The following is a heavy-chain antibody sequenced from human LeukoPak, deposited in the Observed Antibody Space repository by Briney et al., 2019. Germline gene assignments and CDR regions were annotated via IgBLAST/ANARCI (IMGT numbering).Heavy chain of an antibody. Sequence: PGGSLRLSCAASGFTFSNYSMNWVRQAPGKGLEWVSSISSSSSYIYYADSVKGRFTISRDNAKNSLYLQMNSLRAEDTAVYYCARVGGVGATTAFDIWGQGTMVTVSS. CDR2: ISSSSSYI. V-gene: IGHV3-21*01. J-gene: IGHJ3*02. D-gene: IGHD1-26*01. CDR1: GFTFSNYS. CDR3: ARVGGVGATTAFDI.